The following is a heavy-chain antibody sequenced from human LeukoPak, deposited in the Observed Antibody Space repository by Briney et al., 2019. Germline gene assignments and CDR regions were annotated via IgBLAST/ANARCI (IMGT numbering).Heavy chain of an antibody. D-gene: IGHD3-16*01. CDR3: FNYAN. V-gene: IGHV3-NL1*01. Sequence: GGSLRLSCAASGFVFSNFAMHWVRQAPGKGLEWVSFIYSDGSAYYADSVKARFTISRDNSKTTVYLQMNSLRVDDTAVYYCFNYANWGQGTLVTVSS. CDR1: GFVFSNFA. CDR2: IYSDGSA. J-gene: IGHJ4*02.